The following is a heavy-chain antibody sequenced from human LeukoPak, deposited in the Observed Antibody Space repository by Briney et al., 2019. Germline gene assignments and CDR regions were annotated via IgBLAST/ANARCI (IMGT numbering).Heavy chain of an antibody. Sequence: PSETLSLTCSVSGYSIRSGYSWGWIRQPPGKGLEWIGSISHSGNTYYNPSLKSRVTISIDTSKNQFSLKLNSVTAADTAVYFCARSMISMLKVDWFDPWGQGTLVTVSS. J-gene: IGHJ5*02. CDR2: ISHSGNT. CDR3: ARSMISMLKVDWFDP. CDR1: GYSIRSGYS. D-gene: IGHD3-16*01. V-gene: IGHV4-38-2*01.